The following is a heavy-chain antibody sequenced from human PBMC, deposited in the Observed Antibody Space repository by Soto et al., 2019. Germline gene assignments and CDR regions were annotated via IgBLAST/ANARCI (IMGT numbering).Heavy chain of an antibody. CDR3: ARQGGSYSFDY. J-gene: IGHJ4*02. Sequence: QVQLQESGPGLVKPSETLSLTCTVTGGSTSSYYWSWLRQPPGKGLEWSGYNSYSGSTDYNPSLQGRGTISVDPPNHQFSLTLSSATAADPAVYYCARQGGSYSFDYWGQGTLVPGSS. CDR1: GGSTSSYY. D-gene: IGHD1-26*01. V-gene: IGHV4-59*08. CDR2: NSYSGST.